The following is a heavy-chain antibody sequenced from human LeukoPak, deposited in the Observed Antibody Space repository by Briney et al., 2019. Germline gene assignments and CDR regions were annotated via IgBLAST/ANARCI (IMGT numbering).Heavy chain of an antibody. CDR3: ARGPVLRYFDWLSPFDY. J-gene: IGHJ4*02. D-gene: IGHD3-9*01. V-gene: IGHV4-39*07. Sequence: PSETLSLTCTVFGGSISSSSYYWGWIRQPPGKGLEWIGSIYYSGSTYYNPSLKSRVTISVDTSKNQFSLKLGSVTAADTAVYYCARGPVLRYFDWLSPFDYWGQGTLVTVSS. CDR1: GGSISSSSYY. CDR2: IYYSGST.